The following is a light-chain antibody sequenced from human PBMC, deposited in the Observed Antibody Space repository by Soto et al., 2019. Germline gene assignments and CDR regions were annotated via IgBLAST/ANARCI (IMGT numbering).Light chain of an antibody. CDR2: KAS. CDR3: MQGTNLPPT. CDR1: RSLVYSDGNAY. V-gene: IGKV2-30*01. J-gene: IGKJ1*01. Sequence: DVVMTQSPLSLPVTLGQPASISCRSSRSLVYSDGNAYLNWVHQRPGQSPRRLIYKASNRDSGVPDRFSGSGSGTDFTLHINRVEAEDVGVYYCMQGTNLPPTFGRGTRVEIE.